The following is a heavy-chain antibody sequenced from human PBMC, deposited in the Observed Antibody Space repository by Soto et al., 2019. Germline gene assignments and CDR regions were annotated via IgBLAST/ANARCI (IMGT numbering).Heavy chain of an antibody. J-gene: IGHJ5*01. Sequence: SETLSLTCTVSGDTSTSYYWGWIRQSPGKGLEWIGHIHNSGTSTHNPSLNGRVTISIDMSKKQFSLKLTSLTSADTAVYYCARDFYDSVGYTWFDSWSQGTLVTVSS. CDR1: GDTSTSYY. CDR3: ARDFYDSVGYTWFDS. CDR2: IHNSGTS. V-gene: IGHV4-59*01. D-gene: IGHD3-22*01.